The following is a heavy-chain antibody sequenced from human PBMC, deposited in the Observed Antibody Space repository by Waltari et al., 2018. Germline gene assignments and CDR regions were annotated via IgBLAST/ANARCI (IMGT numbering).Heavy chain of an antibody. D-gene: IGHD2-2*01. J-gene: IGHJ6*03. V-gene: IGHV4-4*07. CDR3: AARAYCSSTSCRPYYYYMDV. CDR2: IYTSGST. Sequence: WIRQPAGKGLEWIGRIYTSGSTNYNPSLKSRVTMSVDTSKNQFSLKLSSVTAADTAVYYCAARAYCSSTSCRPYYYYMDVWGKGTTVTVSS.